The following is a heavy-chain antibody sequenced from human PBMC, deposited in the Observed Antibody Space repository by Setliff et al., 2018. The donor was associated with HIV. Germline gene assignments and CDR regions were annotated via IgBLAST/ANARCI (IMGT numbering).Heavy chain of an antibody. CDR1: GYTFTSYY. CDR2: IHPSTGNT. V-gene: IGHV1-46*01. CDR3: ARGGGRVGAHDY. Sequence: ASVKVSCKASGYTFTSYYMHWVRQAPGQGLEWMGLIHPSTGNTYYAQKFQGRVTMTRDTSTSTVYMELSSLRSEDTAVYYCARGGGRVGAHDYWGQGTLVTVSS. D-gene: IGHD1-26*01. J-gene: IGHJ4*02.